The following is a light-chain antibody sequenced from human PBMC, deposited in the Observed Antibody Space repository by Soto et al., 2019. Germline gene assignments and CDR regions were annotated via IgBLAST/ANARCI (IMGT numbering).Light chain of an antibody. V-gene: IGKV1-5*01. CDR3: QHHNSYSQT. CDR1: QSIGYY. J-gene: IGKJ1*01. Sequence: DIQLTQSPPTLSASVGDRVTITCRASQSIGYYLAWYQQMPGKAPKLLIYGASSLQSGVPSRFSGSGSGTEFTLTISRLQPDDFATYFCQHHNSYSQTFGQGTKV. CDR2: GAS.